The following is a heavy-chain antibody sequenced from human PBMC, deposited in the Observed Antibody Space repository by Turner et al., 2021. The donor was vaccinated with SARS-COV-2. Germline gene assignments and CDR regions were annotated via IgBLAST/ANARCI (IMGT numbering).Heavy chain of an antibody. Sequence: ESGFIFSNYGFHWVRQAPGKGLEWVAVIWHDGSQKDYADSVKGRFTISRDDSRNTLYLEMNSLRAEDTAVYYCVTEGSGYNLGTFDYWGQGTLVVVSS. CDR2: IWHDGSQK. CDR1: GFIFSNYG. CDR3: VTEGSGYNLGTFDY. D-gene: IGHD6-25*01. V-gene: IGHV3-33*01. J-gene: IGHJ4*02.